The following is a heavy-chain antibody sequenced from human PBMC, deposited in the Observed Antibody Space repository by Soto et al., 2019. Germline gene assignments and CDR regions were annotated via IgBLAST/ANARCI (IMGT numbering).Heavy chain of an antibody. D-gene: IGHD3-3*01. CDR3: ARGPNYYDFWTCDV. J-gene: IGHJ6*04. Sequence: SETLSLTCTVSGGSISSYYWSWIRQPPGKGLEWIGYIYYSGSTNYNPSLKSRVTISVDTSKNQFSLKLSSVTAADTAVYYCARGPNYYDFWTCDVWGKGNTVTVSS. CDR2: IYYSGST. V-gene: IGHV4-59*01. CDR1: GGSISSYY.